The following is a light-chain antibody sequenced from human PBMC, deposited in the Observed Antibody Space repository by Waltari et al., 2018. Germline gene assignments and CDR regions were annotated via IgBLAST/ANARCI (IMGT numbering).Light chain of an antibody. CDR1: SGPSSNI. V-gene: IGLV4-69*01. CDR2: VNSDGSH. CDR3: ETGGHGTWV. Sequence: QPVLTQSPSASASLGASVKLTCTLTSGPSSNIIAWLQQRPERGPRYLMKVNSDGSHSKGDDIPDRFSGSSSGAEHYLTISSLQSEDEADYCCETGGHGTWVFGGGTKLTVL. J-gene: IGLJ3*02.